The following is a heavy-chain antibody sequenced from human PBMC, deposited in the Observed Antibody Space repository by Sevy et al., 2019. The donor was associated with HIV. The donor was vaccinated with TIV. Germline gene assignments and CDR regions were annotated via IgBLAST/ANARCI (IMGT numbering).Heavy chain of an antibody. J-gene: IGHJ4*02. CDR1: GYTFTGQY. V-gene: IGHV1-2*02. Sequence: ASVKVSCKASGYTFTGQYIHWVRQAPGQGLEWMGWINPKSGGSNYAQEFQGRVTMTRDTSISTAYMELSGLTSDDTAVYYCARDLRLGEYSYGSFAYWGQGTLVTVSS. D-gene: IGHD5-18*01. CDR3: ARDLRLGEYSYGSFAY. CDR2: INPKSGGS.